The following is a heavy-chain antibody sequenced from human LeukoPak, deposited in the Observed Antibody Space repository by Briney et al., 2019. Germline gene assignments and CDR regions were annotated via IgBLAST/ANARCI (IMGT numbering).Heavy chain of an antibody. V-gene: IGHV3-30*03. CDR3: ARASWSPNWFDP. CDR1: GLTFSNYG. J-gene: IGHJ5*02. CDR2: ISYDGSNK. Sequence: PGGSLRLSCAASGLTFSNYGMHWVRQAPGKGPEWVAGISYDGSNKYYADSVKGPFTISRDNSKNTVYLQMNSLRDEDTAVYHCARASWSPNWFDPWGQGTLVTVSS. D-gene: IGHD6-13*01.